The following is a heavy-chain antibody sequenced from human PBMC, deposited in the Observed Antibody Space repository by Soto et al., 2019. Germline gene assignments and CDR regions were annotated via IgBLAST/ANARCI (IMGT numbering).Heavy chain of an antibody. Sequence: SQTLSLTCALSGDSVSSNSATWNWIRQSPSRGLEWLRRTYYRSKWYNDYAISVKSRITIKPDTSKNQFSLQLNSVIPEDTAVYYYGRAHLGTDRSGLEPFDPWGQGTLVTVSS. CDR3: GRAHLGTDRSGLEPFDP. CDR1: GDSVSSNSAT. J-gene: IGHJ5*02. D-gene: IGHD1-1*01. CDR2: TYYRSKWYN. V-gene: IGHV6-1*01.